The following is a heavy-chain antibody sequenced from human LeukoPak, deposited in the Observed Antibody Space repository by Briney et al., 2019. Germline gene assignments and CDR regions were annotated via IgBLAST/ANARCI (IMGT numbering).Heavy chain of an antibody. D-gene: IGHD3-22*01. V-gene: IGHV3-30-3*01. J-gene: IGHJ4*02. Sequence: PGGSLRLSCAASGFTFSSYAMHWVRQAPGKGLEWVAVISYDGSNKYYADSVKGRFTISRDNSKNTLYLQVNSLGPEDTAVYYCAKDRSYYDSTGYRYFDYWGQGTLVTVSS. CDR2: ISYDGSNK. CDR3: AKDRSYYDSTGYRYFDY. CDR1: GFTFSSYA.